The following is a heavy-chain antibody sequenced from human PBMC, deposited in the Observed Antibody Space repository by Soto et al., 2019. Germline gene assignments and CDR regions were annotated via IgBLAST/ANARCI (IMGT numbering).Heavy chain of an antibody. CDR3: ARDLGSSGWPYYGMDV. V-gene: IGHV1-18*01. CDR1: GYTFTSYG. D-gene: IGHD6-19*01. J-gene: IGHJ6*02. CDR2: ISAYNGNT. Sequence: AAVKVSCKASGYTFTSYGISWVRQAPGQGLEWMGWISAYNGNTNYAQKLQGRVTMTTDTSTSTAYMELRSLRSDDTAVYYCARDLGSSGWPYYGMDVWGQGTTVTVSS.